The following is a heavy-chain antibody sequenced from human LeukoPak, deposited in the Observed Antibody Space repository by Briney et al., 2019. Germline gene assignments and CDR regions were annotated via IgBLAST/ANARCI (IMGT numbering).Heavy chain of an antibody. V-gene: IGHV3-48*03. J-gene: IGHJ2*01. CDR1: GFTFSSYE. Sequence: PGGSLRLSCAASGFTFSSYEMNWVRQAPGKGLEWVSHISYSGYTIYYADSVKGRFTISRQNAKNSLYLQMNSLRAEDTAVYYCARPFCGGDCYSWHSRYFDLWGRGTLVTVSS. CDR2: ISYSGYTI. CDR3: ARPFCGGDCYSWHSRYFDL. D-gene: IGHD2-21*02.